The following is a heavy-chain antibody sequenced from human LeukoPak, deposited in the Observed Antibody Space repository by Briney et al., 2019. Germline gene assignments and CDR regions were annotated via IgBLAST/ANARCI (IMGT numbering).Heavy chain of an antibody. CDR3: ARDQGITIFGVNQLRFDY. V-gene: IGHV1-18*01. CDR2: ISAYNGNT. Sequence: ASVKVSCKASGYTFTSYGISWVRHAPGQGLEWMGWISAYNGNTNYAQKLQGRVTMTTDTSTSTAYMELRSLRSDDTAVYYCARDQGITIFGVNQLRFDYWGQGTLVTVSS. CDR1: GYTFTSYG. J-gene: IGHJ4*02. D-gene: IGHD3-3*01.